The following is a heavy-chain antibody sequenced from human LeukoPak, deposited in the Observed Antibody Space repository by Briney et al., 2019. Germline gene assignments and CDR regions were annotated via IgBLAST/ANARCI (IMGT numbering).Heavy chain of an antibody. CDR1: GYTFTSYA. CDR3: ARVGYSYGSDYYYYGMDV. CDR2: INAGNGNT. D-gene: IGHD5-18*01. V-gene: IGHV1-3*01. J-gene: IGHJ6*02. Sequence: RASVKVSCKASGYTFTSYAMHWVRQAPGQRLEWMGWINAGNGNTKYSQKFQGRVTITRDTSASTAYMELSSLRSEDTAVYYCARVGYSYGSDYYYYGMDVWGQGTTVTVSS.